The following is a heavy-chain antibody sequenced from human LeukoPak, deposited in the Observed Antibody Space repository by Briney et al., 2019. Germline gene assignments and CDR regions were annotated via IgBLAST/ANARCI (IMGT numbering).Heavy chain of an antibody. D-gene: IGHD4-23*01. CDR1: GGSISSSTYY. CDR2: IYYSGST. V-gene: IGHV4-61*05. CDR3: ARQMDGGNGGLDY. Sequence: PSETLSLTCTVSGGSISSSTYYWGWIRQPPGKGLEWIGYIYYSGSTNYNPSLKSRVTISVDTSKNQFSLKLSSVTAADTAVYYCARQMDGGNGGLDYWGQGTLVTVSS. J-gene: IGHJ4*02.